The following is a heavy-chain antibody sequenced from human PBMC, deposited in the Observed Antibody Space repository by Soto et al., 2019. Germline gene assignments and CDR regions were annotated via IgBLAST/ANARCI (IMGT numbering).Heavy chain of an antibody. CDR2: ISGNGGDT. Sequence: GGSLRLSCAASGFTFRSYAMNWVRQAPGKGLEWVSRISGNGGDTNYADSVKGRFTISRDNSKNTLYMQMNSLRAEDTAVYYCENPGAYYGMAVWGQGTTVTVSS. CDR3: ENPGAYYGMAV. D-gene: IGHD3-10*01. J-gene: IGHJ6*02. CDR1: GFTFRSYA. V-gene: IGHV3-23*01.